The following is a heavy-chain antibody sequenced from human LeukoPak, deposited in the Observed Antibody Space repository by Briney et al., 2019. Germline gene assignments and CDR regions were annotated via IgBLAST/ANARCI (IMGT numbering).Heavy chain of an antibody. J-gene: IGHJ6*02. CDR3: AREGVAVAGDYYYYYGMDV. V-gene: IGHV4-59*01. CDR2: IDYSGST. D-gene: IGHD6-19*01. Sequence: MSSETLSLTCTVSGGSISSYYWSWIRQPPGKGLEWIGYIDYSGSTNYNPSLKSRVTISVDTSKNQFSLKLSSVTAADTAVYYCAREGVAVAGDYYYYYGMDVWGQGTTVTVSS. CDR1: GGSISSYY.